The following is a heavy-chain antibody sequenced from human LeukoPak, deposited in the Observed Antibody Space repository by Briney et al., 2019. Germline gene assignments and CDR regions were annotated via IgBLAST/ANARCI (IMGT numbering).Heavy chain of an antibody. Sequence: GRSLRLSCAASGFTFSSYGMHWVRQAPGKGLEWVAVIWYDGSNKYYADSVKGRFTISRDNSKNTLYLQMNSLRAEDTAVYYCAKGNSPPNDGSIDYWGQGTLVTVSS. V-gene: IGHV3-33*06. J-gene: IGHJ4*02. D-gene: IGHD2-2*03. CDR2: IWYDGSNK. CDR3: AKGNSPPNDGSIDY. CDR1: GFTFSSYG.